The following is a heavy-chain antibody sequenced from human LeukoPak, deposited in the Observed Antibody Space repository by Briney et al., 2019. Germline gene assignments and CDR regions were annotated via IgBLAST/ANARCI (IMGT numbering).Heavy chain of an antibody. CDR2: ISGSGGST. Sequence: GGSLRLSCAASGFTFSSYAMSWVRQAPGKGLEWVSAISGSGGSTYYADSVKGRFTISRDNSKNTLYLQMNSLRAEDTAVYYCAKEGLAAAGTDWYYYMDVWGKGTTVTVSS. CDR3: AKEGLAAAGTDWYYYMDV. CDR1: GFTFSSYA. J-gene: IGHJ6*03. D-gene: IGHD6-13*01. V-gene: IGHV3-23*01.